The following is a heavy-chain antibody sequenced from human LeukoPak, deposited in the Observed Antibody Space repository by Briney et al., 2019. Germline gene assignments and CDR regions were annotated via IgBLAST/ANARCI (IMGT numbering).Heavy chain of an antibody. CDR1: GFTFSSYA. CDR3: AKDWRDRGDFHAFDI. Sequence: PGGSLRLSCAASGFTFSSYAMSWVRQAPGKGLEWVSTISDTSRTYYADSVKGRFTISRDNSRNTLYLQMNSQRAEDTAVYYCAKDWRDRGDFHAFDIWGQGTRVTVSS. J-gene: IGHJ3*02. CDR2: ISDTSRT. V-gene: IGHV3-23*01. D-gene: IGHD4-17*01.